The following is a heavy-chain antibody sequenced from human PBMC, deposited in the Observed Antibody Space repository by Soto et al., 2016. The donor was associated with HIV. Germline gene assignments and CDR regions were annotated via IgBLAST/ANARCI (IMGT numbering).Heavy chain of an antibody. D-gene: IGHD3-16*01. Sequence: EVQLVESGGGLVKPGGSLRLSCAVSGFTFSNAWMSWVRQAPGKGLEWVGRIKSEADGGTTDYAAPVKGRFTISRDDSKNTLYLQMNSLKTEDTAVYYCTSHLYPTWGQGMLVTVSS. CDR2: IKSEADGGTT. J-gene: IGHJ5*02. CDR3: TSHLYPT. CDR1: GFTFSNAW. V-gene: IGHV3-15*01.